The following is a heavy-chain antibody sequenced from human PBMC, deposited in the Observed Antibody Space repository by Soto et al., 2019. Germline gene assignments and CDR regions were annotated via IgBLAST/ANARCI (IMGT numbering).Heavy chain of an antibody. D-gene: IGHD3-3*01. CDR1: GYTFTSYD. CDR3: ARNLINYDFWSGYYDY. Sequence: GASVKVSCKASGYTFTSYDINWVRQATGQGLEWMGWMNPNSGNTGYAQKFQGRVTMTRNTSISTAYMELSSLRSEDTAVYYCARNLINYDFWSGYYDYWGQGTLVTV. J-gene: IGHJ4*02. V-gene: IGHV1-8*01. CDR2: MNPNSGNT.